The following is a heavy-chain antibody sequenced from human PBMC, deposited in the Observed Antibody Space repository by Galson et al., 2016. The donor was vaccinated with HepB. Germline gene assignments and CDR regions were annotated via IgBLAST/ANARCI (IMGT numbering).Heavy chain of an antibody. Sequence: SVKVSCKASGYTFTAYGINWVRQAPGQGLEWMGWINAYNGNTNYAQSFQGRVTMTTDTSTGTAYMELWNLRSDDTALYYCARVLGGYDFYPWGQGTLVTVSS. J-gene: IGHJ5*02. CDR3: ARVLGGYDFYP. D-gene: IGHD5-12*01. CDR1: GYTFTAYG. CDR2: INAYNGNT. V-gene: IGHV1-18*01.